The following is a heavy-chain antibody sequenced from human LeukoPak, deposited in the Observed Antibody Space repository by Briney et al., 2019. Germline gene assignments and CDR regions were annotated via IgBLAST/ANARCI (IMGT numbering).Heavy chain of an antibody. J-gene: IGHJ6*03. CDR2: INSDGSST. CDR1: GFTFSSYW. CDR3: ARVRYDFWSRFRDYYYMDV. D-gene: IGHD3-3*01. V-gene: IGHV3-74*01. Sequence: GGSLRLSCAASGFTFSSYWMHWVRQAPGKGLVWVSRINSDGSSTSYADSVKGRSTISRDNAKNTLYLQMNSLRAEDTAVYYCARVRYDFWSRFRDYYYMDVWGKGTTVTVSS.